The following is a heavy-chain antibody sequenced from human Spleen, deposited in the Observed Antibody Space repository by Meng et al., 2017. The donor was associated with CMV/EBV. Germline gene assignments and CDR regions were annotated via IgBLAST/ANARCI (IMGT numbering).Heavy chain of an antibody. CDR2: INPKNGGT. CDR3: ATITVPATPAPRADS. CDR1: GYTFTDYY. J-gene: IGHJ4*02. Sequence: ASVKVSCKASGYTFTDYYMYWVRQAPGQGLEWMGWINPKNGGTNYAQKFQGRVTMTRDTSVSTAYMDLSRLSSDDTAVYCCATITVPATPAPRADSWGQGTLVTVSS. D-gene: IGHD5-24*01. V-gene: IGHV1-2*02.